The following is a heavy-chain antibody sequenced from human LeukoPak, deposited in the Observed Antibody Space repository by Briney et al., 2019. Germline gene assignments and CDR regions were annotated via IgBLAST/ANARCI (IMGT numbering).Heavy chain of an antibody. CDR2: IKQDGSEK. CDR1: GFTFSSYW. CDR3: AREDGDYAMVRFQH. Sequence: GGSLRLSCAASGFTFSSYWMSWVRQAPGKGLEWVANIKQDGSEKYYVDSVKGRFTISRDNAKNSLYLQMNSLRAEVTAVYYCAREDGDYAMVRFQHWGQGTLVTVSS. V-gene: IGHV3-7*03. D-gene: IGHD4-17*01. J-gene: IGHJ1*01.